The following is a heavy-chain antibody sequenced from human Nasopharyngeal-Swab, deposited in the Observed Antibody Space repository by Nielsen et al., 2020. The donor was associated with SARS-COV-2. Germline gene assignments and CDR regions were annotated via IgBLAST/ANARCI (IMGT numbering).Heavy chain of an antibody. CDR3: ARDRVDSSSWGYYYYGMDV. D-gene: IGHD6-13*01. CDR1: GFTFSSYD. J-gene: IGHJ6*02. CDR2: IGTAGDT. V-gene: IGHV3-13*01. Sequence: GGSLRLSCAASGFTFSSYDMHWVRQATGNGLEWVSAIGTAGDTYYPGSVKGRFTISRENAKNSLYLQMNSLRAGDTAVYYCARDRVDSSSWGYYYYGMDVWGQGTTVTVSS.